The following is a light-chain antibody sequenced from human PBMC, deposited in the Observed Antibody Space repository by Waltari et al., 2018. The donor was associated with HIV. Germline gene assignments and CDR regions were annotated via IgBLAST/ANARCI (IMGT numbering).Light chain of an antibody. CDR1: QSVGRY. CDR2: GAS. Sequence: VTTQSPATLSVSPGGRATLSRRACQSVGRYLAWYQQKPGHAPRLLIYGASTRATGIPTRFSGSGSGTEFTLTISSLQSEDFAVYYCHQYNKWPRGTFGGGTKVEI. CDR3: HQYNKWPRGT. J-gene: IGKJ4*01. V-gene: IGKV3-15*01.